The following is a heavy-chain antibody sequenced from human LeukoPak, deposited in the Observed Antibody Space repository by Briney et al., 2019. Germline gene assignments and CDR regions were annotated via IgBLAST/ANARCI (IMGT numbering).Heavy chain of an antibody. CDR2: IHPNRGDA. V-gene: IGHV1-2*02. D-gene: IGHD2-2*01. J-gene: IGHJ5*02. Sequence: ATVKVSCKAFGYTFTDYYIQCVRQAPGQWLEWMGWIHPNRGDANYGQKFQRRVTMTRDTSIATAYLELSSLTSDDTAVYYCARETSEAFETWGQGTLVTVSS. CDR3: ARETSEAFET. CDR1: GYTFTDYY.